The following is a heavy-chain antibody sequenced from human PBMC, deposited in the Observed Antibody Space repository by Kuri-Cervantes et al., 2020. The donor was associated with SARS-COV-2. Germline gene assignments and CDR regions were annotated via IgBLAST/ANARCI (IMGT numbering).Heavy chain of an antibody. Sequence: GGSLRLSCVVSGFTFSSYEMNWVRQAPGKVLEWVSYISCSCSTIYYANSVKGRFTISRDNAKNSLYLQMNSLRAEDTAVYYCARDGIAVAGREQNFDYWGQGTLVTVSS. CDR3: ARDGIAVAGREQNFDY. J-gene: IGHJ4*02. D-gene: IGHD6-19*01. CDR2: ISCSCSTI. V-gene: IGHV3-48*03. CDR1: GFTFSSYE.